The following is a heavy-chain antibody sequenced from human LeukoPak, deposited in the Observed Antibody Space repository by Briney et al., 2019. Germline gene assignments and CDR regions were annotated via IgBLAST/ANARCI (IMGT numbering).Heavy chain of an antibody. CDR2: INSDESNT. D-gene: IGHD4-23*01. V-gene: IGHV3-74*01. CDR1: GFTFSSYA. Sequence: GGSLRLSCAASGFTFSSYAMSWVRQAPGKGLVWVSRINSDESNTDYADSVKGRFTISRDNAKNTLYLQMNSLRADDTAVYYCARTVGYRAIDLWGQGTMVTVSS. CDR3: ARTVGYRAIDL. J-gene: IGHJ3*01.